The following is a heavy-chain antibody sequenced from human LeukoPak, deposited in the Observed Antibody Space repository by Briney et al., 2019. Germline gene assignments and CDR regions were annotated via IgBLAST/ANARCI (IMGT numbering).Heavy chain of an antibody. J-gene: IGHJ3*02. CDR1: GYTFAGCY. CDR2: INPNSGGT. Sequence: ASVKVSCNASGYTFAGCYMHWVRQAPGQGLEWMGWINPNSGGTNYAQKFQGWVTMTRDTSISTAYLQWSSLKASDTAMYYCARRGYYDSSGYYGSRAAFDIWGQGTMVTVSS. V-gene: IGHV1-2*04. D-gene: IGHD3-22*01. CDR3: ARRGYYDSSGYYGSRAAFDI.